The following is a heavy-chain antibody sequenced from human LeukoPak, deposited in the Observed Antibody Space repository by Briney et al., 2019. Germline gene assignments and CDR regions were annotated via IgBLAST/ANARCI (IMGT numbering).Heavy chain of an antibody. CDR1: GGSLSGDY. V-gene: IGHV4-34*01. CDR2: INHRGST. J-gene: IGHJ4*02. CDR3: ARVGTIFGVVKRPFDY. Sequence: SETLSLTCAVDGGSLSGDYWGWIRRPPGKGLEWLGGINHRGSTNYNPSLKSRVTISVDTSKNQFSLKLSSVTAADTAVYYCARVGTIFGVVKRPFDYWGQGTLVTVPS. D-gene: IGHD3-3*01.